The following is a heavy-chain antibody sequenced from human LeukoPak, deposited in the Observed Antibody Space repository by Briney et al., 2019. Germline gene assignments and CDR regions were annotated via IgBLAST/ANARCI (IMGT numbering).Heavy chain of an antibody. V-gene: IGHV3-74*01. CDR3: ASPTGSYGSRIDY. D-gene: IGHD1-26*01. J-gene: IGHJ4*02. CDR1: GFTFSSYW. Sequence: GSLRPSCAASGFTFSSYWMHWVRQAPGKGLVWVSRINSDGSSTAYADSVKGRFTISRDNAKNTLYLQMNSLTDEDTAVYYCASPTGSYGSRIDYWGQGTLVTVSS. CDR2: INSDGSST.